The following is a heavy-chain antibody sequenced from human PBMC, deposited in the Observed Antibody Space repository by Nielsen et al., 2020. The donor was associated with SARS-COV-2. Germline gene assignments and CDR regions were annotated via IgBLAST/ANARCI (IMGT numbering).Heavy chain of an antibody. CDR3: AKSWWVDYYYYMDV. V-gene: IGHV3-23*01. Sequence: LKISCAASGFTFSSYAMSWVRQAPGKGLEWVSAISGSGGSTYYADSVKGRFTISRDNSKNTLYLQMNSLRAEDTAVYDCAKSWWVDYYYYMDVWGKGTTVTVSS. CDR1: GFTFSSYA. J-gene: IGHJ6*03. D-gene: IGHD2-15*01. CDR2: ISGSGGST.